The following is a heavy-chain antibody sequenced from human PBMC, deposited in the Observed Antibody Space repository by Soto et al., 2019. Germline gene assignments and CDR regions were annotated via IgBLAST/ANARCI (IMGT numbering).Heavy chain of an antibody. J-gene: IGHJ6*02. D-gene: IGHD3-10*01. Sequence: PGGSLRLSCAASGFTVSSNYMSWVRQAPGKGLEWVSVIYSGGSTYYADSVKGRFTISRDNSKNTLYLQMNSLRAEDTAVYYCARVSRITMVRGHGMDVWGQGTTVTVSS. CDR1: GFTVSSNY. V-gene: IGHV3-53*01. CDR3: ARVSRITMVRGHGMDV. CDR2: IYSGGST.